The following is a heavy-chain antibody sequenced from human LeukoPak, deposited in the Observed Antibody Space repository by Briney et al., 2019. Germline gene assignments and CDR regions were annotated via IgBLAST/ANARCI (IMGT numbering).Heavy chain of an antibody. D-gene: IGHD3-9*01. J-gene: IGHJ5*02. V-gene: IGHV4-34*01. CDR3: ARKYYDILTGYYHTWFDP. CDR2: INHSGST. Sequence: SETLSLTCAVYGGSFSGYYWSWIRQPPGKGLEWIGEINHSGSTNYNPSLKSRVTISVDTSKNQFSLKLSSVTAADTAVYYCARKYYDILTGYYHTWFDPWGQGTLVTVSS. CDR1: GGSFSGYY.